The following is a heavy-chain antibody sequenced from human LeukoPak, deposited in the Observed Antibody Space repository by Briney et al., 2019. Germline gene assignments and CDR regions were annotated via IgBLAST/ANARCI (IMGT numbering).Heavy chain of an antibody. CDR3: ATHPLLWFGELSQLDAFDI. V-gene: IGHV1-24*01. Sequence: ASVKVSCKVSGYTLTELSMHWVRQAPGKGLEWMGGFDPEDGETIYAQKFQGRVTMTEDTSTDTAYMELSSQRSENTAVYYCATHPLLWFGELSQLDAFDIWGQGTMVTVSS. D-gene: IGHD3-10*01. CDR1: GYTLTELS. CDR2: FDPEDGET. J-gene: IGHJ3*02.